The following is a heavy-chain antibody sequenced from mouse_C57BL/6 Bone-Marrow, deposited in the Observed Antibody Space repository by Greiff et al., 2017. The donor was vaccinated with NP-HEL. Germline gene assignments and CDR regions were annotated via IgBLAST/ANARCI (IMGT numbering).Heavy chain of an antibody. CDR1: GFSFNTYA. CDR3: VRNYYGSSHYAMDY. Sequence: EVQLVESGGGLVQPKGSLKLSCAASGFSFNTYAMNWVRQAPGKGLEWVARIRSKSNNYATYYADSVKDRFTISRDDSESMLYLQMNNLETEDTAMYYCVRNYYGSSHYAMDYWGQGTSVTVSS. V-gene: IGHV10-1*01. D-gene: IGHD1-1*01. CDR2: IRSKSNNYAT. J-gene: IGHJ4*01.